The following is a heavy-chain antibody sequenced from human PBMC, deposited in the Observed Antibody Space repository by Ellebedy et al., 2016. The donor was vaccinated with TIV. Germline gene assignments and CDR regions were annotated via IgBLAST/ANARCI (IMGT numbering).Heavy chain of an antibody. D-gene: IGHD2-15*01. CDR1: AFTFNDYA. CDR3: ARETRGYAGIFDY. Sequence: GESLKISXEASAFTFNDYAMHWVRQAPGKGLEWAAFVSYDGSKTYYADSVKGRFTISRDNSKNTLDLQMNSLRAEDTALYYCARETRGYAGIFDYWGQGTLVTASS. V-gene: IGHV3-30-3*01. CDR2: VSYDGSKT. J-gene: IGHJ4*02.